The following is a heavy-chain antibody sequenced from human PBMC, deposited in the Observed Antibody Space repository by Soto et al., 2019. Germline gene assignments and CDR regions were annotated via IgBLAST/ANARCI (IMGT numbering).Heavy chain of an antibody. J-gene: IGHJ5*02. CDR3: AGVGSGGGGNWFDP. CDR1: GYTFTSYD. CDR2: MNPNSGNT. D-gene: IGHD1-26*01. V-gene: IGHV1-8*01. Sequence: QVQLVQSGAEVKKHGASVKVSCKASGYTFTSYDINWVRQATGQGLEWMGWMNPNSGNTAYAQKFQGRVTMTRNTSISTAYMELTSLRSEATAVYYCAGVGSGGGGNWFDPWGQGTLVTVSS.